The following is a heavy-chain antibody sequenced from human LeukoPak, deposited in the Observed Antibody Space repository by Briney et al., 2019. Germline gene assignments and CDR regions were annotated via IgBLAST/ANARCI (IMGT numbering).Heavy chain of an antibody. D-gene: IGHD1-26*01. CDR1: GGSINISDYY. CDR3: ARRGTIDSGRPWN. J-gene: IGHJ4*02. CDR2: MHYSGGT. V-gene: IGHV4-39*01. Sequence: PSETLSLTCTVSGGSINISDYYWGWIRQPPGKGLEWIGSMHYSGGTYYNPSLKSRVTISVDTSKNQFSLKVSSVTAADTAVYYCARRGTIDSGRPWNWGQGTLVTVSS.